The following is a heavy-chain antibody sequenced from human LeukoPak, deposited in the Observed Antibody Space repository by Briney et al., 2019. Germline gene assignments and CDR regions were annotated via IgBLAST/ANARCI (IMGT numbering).Heavy chain of an antibody. J-gene: IGHJ4*02. CDR3: ARDLYDSSGYPFDY. V-gene: IGHV1-69*04. CDR1: GGTFSSYA. Sequence: SVKVSCKASGGTFSSYAISWVRQAPGQGLEWMGRIIPILGIANYAQKFQGRVTITADKSTSTAYMELSSLRSEDTAVYYCARDLYDSSGYPFDYWGQGTLVTVSS. D-gene: IGHD3-22*01. CDR2: IIPILGIA.